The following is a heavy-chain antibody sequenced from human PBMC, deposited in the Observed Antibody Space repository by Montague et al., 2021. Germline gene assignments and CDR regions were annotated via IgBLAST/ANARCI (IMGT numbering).Heavy chain of an antibody. J-gene: IGHJ5*02. CDR1: GASISSTYF. CDR2: IYHGTT. V-gene: IGHV4-4*02. CDR3: AVGSESAWELLHH. D-gene: IGHD1-26*01. Sequence: SETLSLTCTVSGASISSTYFWSWVRPPIGTGLEWIGEIYHGTTSYSPSLKGRLTVSMDTSKNQFSLKLSSVNAADTTIYYCAVGSESAWELLHHWGQGILVTVAS.